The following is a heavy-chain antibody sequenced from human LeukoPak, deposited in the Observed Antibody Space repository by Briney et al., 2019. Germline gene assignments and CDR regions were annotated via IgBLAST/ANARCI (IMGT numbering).Heavy chain of an antibody. J-gene: IGHJ4*02. Sequence: SETLSLTCTVSGYSISSGYYWSWIRQPPGKGLEWIGYIHYSGSTNYNPSLKSRVTISADTSKKQFSLNLRSVTAADTAVYYCARYIGAPGFAHFDYWGQGNLVTVSS. V-gene: IGHV4-61*01. D-gene: IGHD6-13*01. CDR1: GYSISSGYY. CDR2: IHYSGST. CDR3: ARYIGAPGFAHFDY.